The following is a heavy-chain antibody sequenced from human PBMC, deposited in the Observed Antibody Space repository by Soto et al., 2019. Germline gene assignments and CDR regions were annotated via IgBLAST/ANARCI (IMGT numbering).Heavy chain of an antibody. CDR3: ASSDAGYSYGSTRPKHYHYGMDV. D-gene: IGHD5-18*01. Sequence: SVKVSCKASGGTFSSYAISWVRQAPGQGLEWMGGIIPIFGTANYAQKFQGRVTITADESTSTAYMELSSLRSEDTAVYYCASSDAGYSYGSTRPKHYHYGMDVWGQGTTVTVSS. V-gene: IGHV1-69*13. CDR2: IIPIFGTA. J-gene: IGHJ6*02. CDR1: GGTFSSYA.